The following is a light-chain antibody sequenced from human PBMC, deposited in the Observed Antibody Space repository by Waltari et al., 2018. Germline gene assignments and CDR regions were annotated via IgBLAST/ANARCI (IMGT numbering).Light chain of an antibody. J-gene: IGKJ4*01. CDR1: QNVGNY. Sequence: IVFTQSPATLSLSQGEGATPSCRASQNVGNYLAWYQQKPGQAPRLLIYDTSNRATGIPARFSGSGSGTDFTLTISGLGPEDFAVYYCQHRSNWPLNFGGGTKVEIK. V-gene: IGKV3-11*01. CDR2: DTS. CDR3: QHRSNWPLN.